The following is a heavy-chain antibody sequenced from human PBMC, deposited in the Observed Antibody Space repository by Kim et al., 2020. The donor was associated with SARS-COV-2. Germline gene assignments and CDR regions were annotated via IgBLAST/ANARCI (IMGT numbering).Heavy chain of an antibody. D-gene: IGHD2-21*02. CDR1: GLSLDSSA. Sequence: GGSLRLSCAASGLSLDSSAMNWVRQAPGKGLEWVAVISYDGRNSDYADSVKGRFTISRDNSRSTLYLQMNSLRVEDTAVYYCARGNYHGSVCLSDCYSGMVVGGQKTTVTLS. V-gene: IGHV3-30*04. J-gene: IGHJ6*02. CDR3: ARGNYHGSVCLSDCYSGMVV. CDR2: ISYDGRNS.